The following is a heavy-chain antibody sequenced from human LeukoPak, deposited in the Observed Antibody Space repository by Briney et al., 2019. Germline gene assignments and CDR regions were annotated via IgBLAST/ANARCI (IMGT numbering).Heavy chain of an antibody. CDR1: GGSISSYY. D-gene: IGHD4-11*01. J-gene: IGHJ6*02. V-gene: IGHV4-59*01. Sequence: SSESQSLTCTVSGGSISSYYWSWIRQPPGKGLEWIGYIYYSGSTNYDPSLKSRVTISVDTSKNQFSLKLSSVTAADTAVYYCARSKKYYYYGMDVWGQGTTVTVSS. CDR2: IYYSGST. CDR3: ARSKKYYYYGMDV.